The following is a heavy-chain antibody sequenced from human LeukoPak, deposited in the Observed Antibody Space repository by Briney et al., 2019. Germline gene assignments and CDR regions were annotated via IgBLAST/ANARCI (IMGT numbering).Heavy chain of an antibody. CDR3: ARDYWTTVVTPGKYFDY. CDR1: GFTFSSYS. D-gene: IGHD4-23*01. CDR2: ISSSSSTI. Sequence: PGGSLRLSCAASGFTFSSYSMNWVRQAPGKGREWVSYISSSSSTIYYADSVKGRFTISRDNAKNSLYLQMNSLRAEDTAVYYRARDYWTTVVTPGKYFDYWGQGTLVTVSS. J-gene: IGHJ4*02. V-gene: IGHV3-48*01.